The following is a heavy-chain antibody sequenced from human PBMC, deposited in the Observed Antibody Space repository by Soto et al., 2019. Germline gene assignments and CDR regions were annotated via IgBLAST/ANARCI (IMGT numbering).Heavy chain of an antibody. CDR2: IWHDGSHQ. J-gene: IGHJ4*02. Sequence: PGGSLRLSCEGSGFTFSSYAMHWVRQAPGKGLEWVAVIWHDGSHQYYGDSVKGRSSISRDNSKNTMYMQLNSLRAEDTAVYYCARESVSAGQQLVFDHWGQGTLVTVSS. CDR1: GFTFSSYA. CDR3: ARESVSAGQQLVFDH. D-gene: IGHD6-13*01. V-gene: IGHV3-33*01.